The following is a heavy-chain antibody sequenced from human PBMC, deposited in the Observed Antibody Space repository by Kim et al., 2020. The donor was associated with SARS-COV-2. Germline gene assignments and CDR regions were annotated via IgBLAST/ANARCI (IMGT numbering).Heavy chain of an antibody. Sequence: STYYNPSLKSRVTISVDTSKNQFSLKLSSVTAADTAVYYCARQGGVPFDYWGQGTLVTVSS. J-gene: IGHJ4*02. CDR2: ST. D-gene: IGHD1-1*01. CDR3: ARQGGVPFDY. V-gene: IGHV4-39*01.